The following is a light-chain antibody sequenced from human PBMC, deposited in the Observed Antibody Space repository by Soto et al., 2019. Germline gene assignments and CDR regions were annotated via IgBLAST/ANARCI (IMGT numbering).Light chain of an antibody. CDR3: QQSYNSPYT. Sequence: DIQMTQSPTSLSASVGDGVTITCRASQTINKNLNWYRHKLGKAPELLIYDASDSQAGVPSRFSGSGSGTDFTLIISGLQPEDFATYYCQQSYNSPYTFGQGTKLEIK. CDR1: QTINKN. J-gene: IGKJ2*01. CDR2: DAS. V-gene: IGKV1-39*01.